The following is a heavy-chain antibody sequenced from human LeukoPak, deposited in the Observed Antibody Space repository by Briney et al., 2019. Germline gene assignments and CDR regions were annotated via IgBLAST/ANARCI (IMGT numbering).Heavy chain of an antibody. Sequence: GESLKISCKASGYSFTSYWVGWVLQMPGKDLERMVLIYPGDSDSRYSPSFQSHVTISADKSIRPAYLQWSSLKASHTAMYYCAGKGGGFGYWGQGTLVTVS. CDR1: GYSFTSYW. D-gene: IGHD3-16*01. J-gene: IGHJ4*02. CDR2: IYPGDSDS. V-gene: IGHV5-51*01. CDR3: AGKGGGFGY.